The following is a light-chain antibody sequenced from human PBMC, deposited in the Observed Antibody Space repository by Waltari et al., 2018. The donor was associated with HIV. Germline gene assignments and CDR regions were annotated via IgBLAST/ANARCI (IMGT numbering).Light chain of an antibody. CDR1: SSDVGNYNE. V-gene: IGLV2-18*02. CDR3: SSFTTSITVV. CDR2: DVS. J-gene: IGLJ2*01. Sequence: GSLGQSVTISCTGTSSDVGNYNEVSWYQQSPGIAPKLMIYDVSNRPSGVPDRFSGSKSGNTASLTISGLQAEDEADYYCSSFTTSITVVFGGGTKLTVL.